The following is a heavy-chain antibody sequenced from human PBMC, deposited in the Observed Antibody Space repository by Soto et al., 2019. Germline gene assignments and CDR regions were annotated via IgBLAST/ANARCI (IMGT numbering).Heavy chain of an antibody. D-gene: IGHD3-3*01. V-gene: IGHV5-51*01. CDR1: GYSFTSYW. CDR3: ARLSATIFRVVTNPWFDP. Sequence: GESLKISCKGSGYSFTSYWIGWVRQMPGKVLEWMGIIYPGDSDTRYSPSFQGQVTISADKSISTAYLQWSSLQASDTAMCDCARLSATIFRVVTNPWFDPWGQEXLVTVYS. CDR2: IYPGDSDT. J-gene: IGHJ5*01.